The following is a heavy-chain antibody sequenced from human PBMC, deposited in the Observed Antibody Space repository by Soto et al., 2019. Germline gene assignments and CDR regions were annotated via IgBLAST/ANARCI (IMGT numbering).Heavy chain of an antibody. CDR3: ASAYCSGGSCYGGFDY. V-gene: IGHV3-48*02. Sequence: GGSLRLSCAASGFTFSSYSMNWVRQAPGKGLEWVSYISSSTKTIYYADSVKGRFTISRDNVKNSLNLQMNSLRDEDTAVYYCASAYCSGGSCYGGFDYWGQGTLVTVSS. CDR2: ISSSTKTI. D-gene: IGHD2-15*01. CDR1: GFTFSSYS. J-gene: IGHJ4*02.